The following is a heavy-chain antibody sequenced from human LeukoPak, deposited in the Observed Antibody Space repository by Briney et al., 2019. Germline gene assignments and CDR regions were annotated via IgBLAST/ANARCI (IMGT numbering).Heavy chain of an antibody. CDR1: GYIFTSYW. D-gene: IGHD3-16*02. V-gene: IGHV5-51*01. J-gene: IGHJ4*02. Sequence: TGESLKISCKGSGYIFTSYWIGWVRQMPGKGLEWMGIIYPGDSDTRYSPSFQGQVTISADKSISTAYLQWSSLKASDTAMYYCARLLITFGGVIPQGLDYWGQGTPVTVSS. CDR3: ARLLITFGGVIPQGLDY. CDR2: IYPGDSDT.